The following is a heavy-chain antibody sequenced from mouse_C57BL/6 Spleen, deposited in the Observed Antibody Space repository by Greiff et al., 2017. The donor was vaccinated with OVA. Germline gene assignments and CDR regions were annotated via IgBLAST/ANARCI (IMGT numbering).Heavy chain of an antibody. CDR2: INPSNGDT. D-gene: IGHD1-1*01. Sequence: VQLQQPGTELVKPGASVKLSCTASGYTFTSYWMHWVQQRPGQGLEWVGNINPSNGDTNYNEKFKSKATLTVDKSSSTAYMQLSSLTSEDSAVCYCAGGYGPGFAYWGQGTLVTVAA. J-gene: IGHJ3*01. CDR3: AGGYGPGFAY. CDR1: GYTFTSYW. V-gene: IGHV1-53*01.